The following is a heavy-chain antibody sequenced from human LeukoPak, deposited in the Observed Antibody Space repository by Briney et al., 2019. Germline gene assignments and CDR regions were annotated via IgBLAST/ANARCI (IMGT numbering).Heavy chain of an antibody. D-gene: IGHD3-10*01. J-gene: IGHJ4*02. V-gene: IGHV4-4*07. CDR1: GGSISSYY. CDR3: ARVRYGSGTYYDLDY. Sequence: SETLSLTCTVSGGSISSYYWSWIRQPAGKGLEWIGRIYTSGSTNYNPSLKSRVTMSVDTSKNQFSLKLSSVTAADTAVYYCARVRYGSGTYYDLDYWGQGTLVTVSS. CDR2: IYTSGST.